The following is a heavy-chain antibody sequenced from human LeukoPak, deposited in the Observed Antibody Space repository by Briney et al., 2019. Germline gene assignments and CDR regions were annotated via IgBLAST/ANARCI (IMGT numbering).Heavy chain of an antibody. CDR2: FYHSGST. CDR3: ARLPYDFWSGNFDY. Sequence: SETLSLTRAVSGFSISSGYYWGWIRQPPGKGLEWIGIFYHSGSTYYNPSLKSRVTISVDTSKNQFSLKLTSVTAADTAVYYCARLPYDFWSGNFDYWGQGTLVTVSS. J-gene: IGHJ4*02. CDR1: GFSISSGYY. D-gene: IGHD3-3*01. V-gene: IGHV4-38-2*01.